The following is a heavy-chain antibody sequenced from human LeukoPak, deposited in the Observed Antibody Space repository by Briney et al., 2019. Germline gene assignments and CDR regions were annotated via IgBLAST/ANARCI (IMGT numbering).Heavy chain of an antibody. D-gene: IGHD3-22*01. Sequence: ASVKVSCKASGYTFTGYYMHWVRQAPGQGLEWMGWINPNSGGTNYAQKFQGRVTMTRDTSISTAYMELSRLRSDDTAVYYCARLTEDYYDSSGYYYNWFDPWGQGTLVTVSS. J-gene: IGHJ5*02. CDR2: INPNSGGT. CDR1: GYTFTGYY. V-gene: IGHV1-2*02. CDR3: ARLTEDYYDSSGYYYNWFDP.